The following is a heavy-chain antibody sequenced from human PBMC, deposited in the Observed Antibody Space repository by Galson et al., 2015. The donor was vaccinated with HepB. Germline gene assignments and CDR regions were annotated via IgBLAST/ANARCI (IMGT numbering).Heavy chain of an antibody. CDR3: ARDGGALATVWGY. Sequence: SLRLSCAASGFTFNRYGMHWVRQAPGKGLEWVAVIWYDGSNKYYADSVKGRFTISRDNSKNTLYLQMNSLRAEDTAVYYCARDGGALATVWGYWGQGTLVTVSS. CDR2: IWYDGSNK. D-gene: IGHD4-11*01. CDR1: GFTFNRYG. J-gene: IGHJ4*02. V-gene: IGHV3-33*01.